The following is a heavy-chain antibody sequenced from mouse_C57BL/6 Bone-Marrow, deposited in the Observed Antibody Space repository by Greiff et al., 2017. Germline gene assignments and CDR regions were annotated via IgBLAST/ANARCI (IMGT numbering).Heavy chain of an antibody. J-gene: IGHJ3*01. CDR1: GYTFTDYY. D-gene: IGHD1-1*02. CDR2: INPNNGGT. V-gene: IGHV1-26*01. CDR3: ARGRWTWFAY. Sequence: EVQLQQSGPELVKPGASVKISCKASGYTFTDYYMNWVKQSHGKSLEWIGDINPNNGGTSYNQKFKGKATLTVDKSSSTAYMELRSLTSEDSAVYYCARGRWTWFAYWGQGTLVTVSA.